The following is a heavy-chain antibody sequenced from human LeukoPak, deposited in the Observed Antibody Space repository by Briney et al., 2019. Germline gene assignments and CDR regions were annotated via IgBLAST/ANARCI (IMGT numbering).Heavy chain of an antibody. D-gene: IGHD2-2*01. V-gene: IGHV3-23*01. CDR2: ISGSGGST. CDR3: AKPPPRYCSSTSCPYY. Sequence: GGSLRLSCTASGFTFSSYAMSWVRQAPGKGLEWVSAISGSGGSTYYADSVKGRFTISRDNSKNTLYLQMNSLRAEDTAVYYCAKPPPRYCSSTSCPYYWGQGTLVTVSS. CDR1: GFTFSSYA. J-gene: IGHJ4*02.